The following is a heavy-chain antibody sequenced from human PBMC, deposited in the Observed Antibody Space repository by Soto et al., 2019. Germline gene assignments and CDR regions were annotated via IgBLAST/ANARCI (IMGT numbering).Heavy chain of an antibody. D-gene: IGHD2-21*02. Sequence: PSETLSLTCTVSGGSISSGGYCWSWIRQHPGKGLEWIGYIYYSGSTYYNPSLKSRVTISVDTSKNQFSLKMNSVTAADTAVYYCARDLWGYCGVDCSQMDVWGQGTTVTVSS. V-gene: IGHV4-31*03. CDR1: GGSISSGGYC. CDR2: IYYSGST. CDR3: ARDLWGYCGVDCSQMDV. J-gene: IGHJ6*02.